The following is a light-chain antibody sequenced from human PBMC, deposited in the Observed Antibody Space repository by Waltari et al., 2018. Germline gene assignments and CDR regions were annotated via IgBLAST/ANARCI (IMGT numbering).Light chain of an antibody. CDR2: DAS. J-gene: IGKJ3*01. CDR1: QDISNY. V-gene: IGKV1-33*01. Sequence: DIQMTQSPSSLSASVADRVTITCQASQDISNYLNWYQQKPGKAPKLLIYDASNLETGVPSRFSGSGSGTDFTFTISSLQPEDIATYYCQQYDNLLTFGPGTKVDIK. CDR3: QQYDNLLT.